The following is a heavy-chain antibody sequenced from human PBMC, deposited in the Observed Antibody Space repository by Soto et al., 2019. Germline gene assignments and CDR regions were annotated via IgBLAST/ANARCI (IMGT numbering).Heavy chain of an antibody. CDR3: ARREALSGTAGAPVD. Sequence: QVQLQESGPGLVKASGTLSLTCTVSGGSIITRNWWSWVRQPPGKGLEWIGEVDHSGSTNYNPSLQSRGTISVDMSKNKFSLKLTPATTADTAVYYWARREALSGTAGAPVDWGQGTLVNVSS. CDR2: VDHSGST. D-gene: IGHD1-26*01. V-gene: IGHV4-4*02. CDR1: GGSIITRNW. J-gene: IGHJ4*02.